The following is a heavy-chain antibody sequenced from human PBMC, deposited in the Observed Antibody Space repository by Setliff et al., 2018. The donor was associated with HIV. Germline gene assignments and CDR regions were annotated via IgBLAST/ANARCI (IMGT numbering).Heavy chain of an antibody. J-gene: IGHJ4*02. D-gene: IGHD6-13*01. CDR2: IKQDGSVK. CDR3: ARDRWFSNNWYSDY. Sequence: QPGGSLRLSCAASGFTFSNNWMAWVRLAPGKGLEWVANIKQDGSVKNYVDSVRGRFTISRDNAENSLFLQMTGLRPEDTAMYYCARDRWFSNNWYSDYWGQETLVTVSS. CDR1: GFTFSNNW. V-gene: IGHV3-7*05.